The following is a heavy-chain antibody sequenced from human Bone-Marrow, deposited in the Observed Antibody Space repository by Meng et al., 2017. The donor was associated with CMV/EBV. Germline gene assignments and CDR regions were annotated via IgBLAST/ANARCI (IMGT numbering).Heavy chain of an antibody. CDR3: AGKTDQLLYYYYGMDV. V-gene: IGHV3-53*01. J-gene: IGHJ6*02. CDR1: GFTVSSNY. CDR2: IYSGGST. D-gene: IGHD2-2*01. Sequence: GGSLRLSCAASGFTVSSNYMGWVRQAPGKGLEWVSVIYSGGSTYYADSVKGRFTISRDNSKNPLYLQMNSLRAEDTAVYYCAGKTDQLLYYYYGMDVWGQGTTVTASS.